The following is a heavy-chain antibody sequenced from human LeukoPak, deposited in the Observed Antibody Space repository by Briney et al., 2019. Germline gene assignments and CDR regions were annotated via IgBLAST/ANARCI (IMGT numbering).Heavy chain of an antibody. CDR1: GFTFSRYA. V-gene: IGHV3-30-3*01. CDR3: ARDDNIWGWG. Sequence: PGGSLRLSCAASGFTFSRYAMHWVRQAPGRGLEWVAVISRDGITKDFADSVKGRFTISRDNAKNSLYLQMNSLRAEDTAVYYCARDDNIWGWGGGQGTLVTVSS. CDR2: ISRDGITK. J-gene: IGHJ4*02. D-gene: IGHD7-27*01.